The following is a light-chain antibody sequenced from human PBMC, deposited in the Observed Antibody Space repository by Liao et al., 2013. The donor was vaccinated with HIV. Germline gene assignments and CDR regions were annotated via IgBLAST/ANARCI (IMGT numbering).Light chain of an antibody. CDR2: EDT. CDR3: QSWDSATVL. V-gene: IGLV3-1*01. Sequence: SYVVTQPPSVSVSPGQTATITCSGDKLGEKYASWYQQKPGQSPVLVIYEDTKRPSGIPERFSGSHSGSTATLTISGAQAMDEAHYYCQSWDSATVLFGGGTKLTVL. CDR1: KLGEKY. J-gene: IGLJ2*01.